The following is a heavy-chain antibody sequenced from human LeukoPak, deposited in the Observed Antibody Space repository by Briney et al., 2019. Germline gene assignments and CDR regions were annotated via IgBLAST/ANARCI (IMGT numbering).Heavy chain of an antibody. CDR3: ARDLRGFDY. J-gene: IGHJ4*02. Sequence: GGSLRLSCAASGFTFSSYSMNWVRQAPGKGLEWVSYISSSSNTIYYADSVKGRFTISRDNAKNSLYLQMNSLRAEDTAAYYCARDLRGFDYWGQGTLVTVSS. D-gene: IGHD4-17*01. CDR2: ISSSSNTI. V-gene: IGHV3-48*01. CDR1: GFTFSSYS.